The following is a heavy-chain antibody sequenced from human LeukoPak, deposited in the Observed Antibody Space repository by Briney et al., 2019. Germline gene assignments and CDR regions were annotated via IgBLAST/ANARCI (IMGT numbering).Heavy chain of an antibody. CDR2: IRSKSNSYTT. V-gene: IGHV3-73*01. CDR1: GFTFSGSS. J-gene: IGHJ4*02. D-gene: IGHD3-16*02. CDR3: AKDDYDYVWGSYRPDY. Sequence: GGSLRLSCAASGFTFSGSSMHRVRQASGKGLEWVGRIRSKSNSYTTTYAASVKGRFTISRDNSKNTLYLQMNSLRAEDTAVYYCAKDDYDYVWGSYRPDYWGQGTLVTVSS.